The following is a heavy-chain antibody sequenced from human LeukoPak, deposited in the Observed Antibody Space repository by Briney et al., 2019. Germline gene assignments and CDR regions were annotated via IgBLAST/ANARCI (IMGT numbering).Heavy chain of an antibody. D-gene: IGHD2-2*01. V-gene: IGHV1-18*01. J-gene: IGHJ3*02. CDR2: ISAYNGNT. CDR3: ARPRDCSSTSCFEGAFDI. CDR1: GYTFTSYG. Sequence: WASVKVSCKASGYTFTSYGISWVRQAPGQGLEWMGWISAYNGNTNYAQKFQGRVTITADESTSTAYMELSSLRSEDTAVYYCARPRDCSSTSCFEGAFDIWGQGTMVTVSS.